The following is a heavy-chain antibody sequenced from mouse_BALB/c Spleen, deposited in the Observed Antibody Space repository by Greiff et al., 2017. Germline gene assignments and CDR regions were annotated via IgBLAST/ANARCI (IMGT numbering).Heavy chain of an antibody. Sequence: VQLQQSGAELAKPGASVKMSCKASGYTFTSYWMHWVKQRPGQGLEWIGYINPSTGYTEYNQKFKDKATLTADKSSSTAYMQLSSLTSEDSAVYYCAREGDGNYEDAMDYWGQGTSVTVSS. CDR2: INPSTGYT. D-gene: IGHD2-1*01. CDR1: GYTFTSYW. CDR3: AREGDGNYEDAMDY. J-gene: IGHJ4*01. V-gene: IGHV1-7*01.